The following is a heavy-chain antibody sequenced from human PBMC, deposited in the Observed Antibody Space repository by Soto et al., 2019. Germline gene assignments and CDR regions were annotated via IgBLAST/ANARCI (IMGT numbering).Heavy chain of an antibody. CDR1: GLTFNEYY. J-gene: IGHJ4*02. V-gene: IGHV3-11*01. Sequence: QVQLVESGGGLVKPGGSLRLSCAVSGLTFNEYYMSWVRQAPGKGLEWIAYISTGGISIYYGDSVKGRFTISRDNTKNSLYLEMNDLRAEDTAVYYCAGMMIVPLYFDHWGQGTVVTVSS. CDR2: ISTGGISI. CDR3: AGMMIVPLYFDH. D-gene: IGHD3-22*01.